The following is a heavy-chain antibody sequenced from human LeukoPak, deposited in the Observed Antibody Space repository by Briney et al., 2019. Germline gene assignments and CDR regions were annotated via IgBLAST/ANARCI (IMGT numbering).Heavy chain of an antibody. CDR1: GFTFDDYA. Sequence: GGSLRLSCAASGFTFDDYAMHWVRQAPGKGLEWVSGISWNSGSIGYADSVKGRFTISRDNAKNSLYLQMNSLRAEDTAVYYCAKGHSIGRDFWRNYYYYMDVWGKGTTVTVSS. CDR3: AKGHSIGRDFWRNYYYYMDV. D-gene: IGHD3-3*01. CDR2: ISWNSGSI. J-gene: IGHJ6*03. V-gene: IGHV3-9*01.